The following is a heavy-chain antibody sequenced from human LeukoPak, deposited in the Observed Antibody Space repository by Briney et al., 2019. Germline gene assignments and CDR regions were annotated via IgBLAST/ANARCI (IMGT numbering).Heavy chain of an antibody. CDR1: GFTFSSYA. Sequence: PGGSLRLSCVASGFTFSSYAMSWVRQAPGKGLEWVSAISGGGGSTLYADSVNGRFTISRDNSKNTLFLQMNSLRAEDTAVYYCAKTYDSSGYSYWGQGTLVTVSS. D-gene: IGHD3-22*01. CDR3: AKTYDSSGYSY. J-gene: IGHJ4*02. CDR2: ISGGGGST. V-gene: IGHV3-23*01.